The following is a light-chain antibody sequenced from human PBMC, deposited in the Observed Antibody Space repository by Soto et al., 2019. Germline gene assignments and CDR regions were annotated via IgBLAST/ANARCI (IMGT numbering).Light chain of an antibody. V-gene: IGKV3-15*01. Sequence: EMVMTQSPATLSVSPGERATLSCRASQSVSSNLAWYQQKPGQAPRLLIYGASTRATGIPARFSGSGSGTDFTLTINSLQSEDIAVYYCQQYNTWHRTFGQGTKVDIK. CDR2: GAS. J-gene: IGKJ1*01. CDR3: QQYNTWHRT. CDR1: QSVSSN.